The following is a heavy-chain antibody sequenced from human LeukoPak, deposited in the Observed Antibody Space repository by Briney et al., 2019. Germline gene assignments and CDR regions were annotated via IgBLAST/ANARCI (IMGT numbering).Heavy chain of an antibody. V-gene: IGHV3-43*02. CDR1: GITFNTYA. CDR3: AKDRGYEVIFDP. Sequence: GGSLRLSCAASGITFNTYAMHWVRQAPGKGLEWVSRISGDGDRTSYADSVKGRFTISRDNDKNSLYLQMNSLRIEDTALYYCAKDRGYEVIFDPWGQGTLVAVSS. D-gene: IGHD5-12*01. CDR2: ISGDGDRT. J-gene: IGHJ5*02.